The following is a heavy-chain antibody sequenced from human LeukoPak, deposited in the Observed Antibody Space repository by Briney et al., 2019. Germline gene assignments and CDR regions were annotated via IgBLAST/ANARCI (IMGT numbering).Heavy chain of an antibody. CDR2: IYPGDSDT. J-gene: IGHJ4*02. Sequence: GESLKISCQGSGYTFATYWIAWVRQMPGRGLEWIGIIYPGDSDTRYSPSFQGQVTISADKSISTAYLQWSSLEASDTVIFYCARRPRDSSGYYFDLWGQGTLVSVSS. CDR1: GYTFATYW. V-gene: IGHV5-51*01. CDR3: ARRPRDSSGYYFDL. D-gene: IGHD3-22*01.